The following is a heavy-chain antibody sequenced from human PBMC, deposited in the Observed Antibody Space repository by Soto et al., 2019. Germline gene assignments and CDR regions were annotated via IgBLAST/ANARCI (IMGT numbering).Heavy chain of an antibody. CDR1: GFTFSNAW. J-gene: IGHJ3*02. Sequence: GGSLRLSCAASGFTFSNAWMNWVRQAPGKGLEWVGRIKSKTDGGTTDYAAPGKGSFTISRDDSKKTLYLQMNSLKTEDTAVYYCTTELLSPTYYYDSSGYYDVGHDAFDIWGQGTMVTVSS. V-gene: IGHV3-15*07. CDR2: IKSKTDGGTT. CDR3: TTELLSPTYYYDSSGYYDVGHDAFDI. D-gene: IGHD3-22*01.